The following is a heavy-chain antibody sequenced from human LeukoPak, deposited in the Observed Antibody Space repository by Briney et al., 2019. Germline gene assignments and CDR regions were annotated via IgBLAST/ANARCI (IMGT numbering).Heavy chain of an antibody. V-gene: IGHV3-21*01. CDR2: ISSSSSYI. J-gene: IGHJ6*03. Sequence: GGSLRLSCAASGFTFSSYSMNWVRQAPGKGLEWVSSISSSSSYIYYADSVKGRFTISRDNAKNSLYLQMNSLRAEDTAVYYCARNSEWLVVGYYYYYMDVWGKGTTVIVSS. CDR3: ARNSEWLVVGYYYYYMDV. CDR1: GFTFSSYS. D-gene: IGHD6-19*01.